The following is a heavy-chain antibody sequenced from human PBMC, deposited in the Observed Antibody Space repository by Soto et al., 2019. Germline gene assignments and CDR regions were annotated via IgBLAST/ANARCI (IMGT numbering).Heavy chain of an antibody. J-gene: IGHJ5*02. CDR2: IFYLGSS. V-gene: IGHV4-39*01. D-gene: IGHD3-3*02. CDR3: ARHSLALRKNNWFDP. CDR1: GDSIISSDFY. Sequence: XGTLSLTCTVSGDSIISSDFYWGWVRQPPGKGLEWIGSIFYLGSSYYNPSLKSRVTMSVDTSKNQFSLRLRSVTAADTALYFCARHSLALRKNNWFDPWGQGIMVTVS.